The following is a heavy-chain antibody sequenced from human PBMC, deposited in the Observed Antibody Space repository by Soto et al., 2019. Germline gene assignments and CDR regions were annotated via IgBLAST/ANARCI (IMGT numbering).Heavy chain of an antibody. CDR2: LHHGGST. J-gene: IGHJ4*02. CDR1: RYSINNNNW. D-gene: IGHD5-12*01. Sequence: SETLSLTCDVSRYSINNNNWWSWVRQPPGGGLEWIGELHHGGSTNYNPSLESRVTFSVDISKNQFLLKLSSVTAADTAVYYCTKNSAYALDYWGQGTLVTVSS. V-gene: IGHV4-4*02. CDR3: TKNSAYALDY.